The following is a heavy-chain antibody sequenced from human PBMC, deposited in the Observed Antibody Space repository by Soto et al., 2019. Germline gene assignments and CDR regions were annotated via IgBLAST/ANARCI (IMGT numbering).Heavy chain of an antibody. J-gene: IGHJ3*01. D-gene: IGHD3-22*01. Sequence: PGGSPKLSCAASGFTFSSYSMYWVRQAPGKGLEWVSSISSSSSYIYYADSVKGRFTISRDNAKNSLYLQMNSLRAEDTAVYYCAKVSRTYYYDSSGYASLWGQGRMVTVSS. CDR1: GFTFSSYS. CDR2: ISSSSSYI. CDR3: AKVSRTYYYDSSGYASL. V-gene: IGHV3-21*01.